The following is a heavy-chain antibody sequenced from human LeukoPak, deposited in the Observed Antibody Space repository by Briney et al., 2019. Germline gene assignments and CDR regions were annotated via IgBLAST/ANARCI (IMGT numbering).Heavy chain of an antibody. D-gene: IGHD3-10*01. CDR2: IYWDEDK. V-gene: IGHV2-5*02. J-gene: IGHJ4*02. Sequence: SGPTLVEPSQTLALTCTFSGFSLRTGGVGVGWIRQPPGKALELLALIYWDEDKRYNPSLKTRLTIIKDTSTNEVLLIMTMMDPVDTGTYYCAHISDYYRGNHFFDYWGQGTLVTVSS. CDR1: GFSLRTGGVG. CDR3: AHISDYYRGNHFFDY.